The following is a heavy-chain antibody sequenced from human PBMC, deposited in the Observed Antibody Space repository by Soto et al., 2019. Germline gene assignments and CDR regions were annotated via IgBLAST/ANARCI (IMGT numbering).Heavy chain of an antibody. D-gene: IGHD6-13*01. J-gene: IGHJ1*01. CDR2: IYYSGST. CDR3: ARVLPRGIAAAGFQH. V-gene: IGHV4-31*03. CDR1: GGSISSGGYY. Sequence: SETLSLTCTVSGGSISSGGYYWSWIRQHPGKGLEWIGYIYYSGSTYYNPSLKSRVTISVDTSKNQFSLYLQMNSLRPEDTAVYYCARVLPRGIAAAGFQHWGQGTLVTVSS.